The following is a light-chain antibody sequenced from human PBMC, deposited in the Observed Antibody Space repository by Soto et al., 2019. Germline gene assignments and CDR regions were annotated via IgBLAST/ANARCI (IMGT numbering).Light chain of an antibody. V-gene: IGLV2-14*03. Sequence: QSALTQPASVYGSPGQSITISCTGTSSDIGYYNYVSWYQQHPGKAPKLMIYDVSNRPSGVSNRFSGSKSANTASLTISGLQAEDEADYHCSSYTTSSTVVFGTGTKLTVL. J-gene: IGLJ1*01. CDR3: SSYTTSSTVV. CDR1: SSDIGYYNY. CDR2: DVS.